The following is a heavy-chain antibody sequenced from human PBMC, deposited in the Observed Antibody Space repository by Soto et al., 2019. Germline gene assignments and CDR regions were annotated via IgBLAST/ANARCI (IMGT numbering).Heavy chain of an antibody. D-gene: IGHD5-18*01. CDR1: RGSFSASG. J-gene: IGHJ4*02. Sequence: LVQSGAEVKKPGSSVKVSCRAGRGSFSASGFSWVRQAPGQGLEWVGGFIPIFGTANYAQKFQDRVTMTADESTSTVYMELRSLRSEDTALYYCGRSGYSYGPTMDWGQGTLVTVST. V-gene: IGHV1-69*01. CDR2: FIPIFGTA. CDR3: GRSGYSYGPTMD.